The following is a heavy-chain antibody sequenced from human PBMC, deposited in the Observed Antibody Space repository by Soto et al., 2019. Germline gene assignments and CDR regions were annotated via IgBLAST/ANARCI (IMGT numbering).Heavy chain of an antibody. Sequence: ASVKVSCKASGYTFTSYYMHWVRQAPGQGLEWMGIINPSGGSTSYAQKFQGRVTMTRDTSTSTVYMELSSLRSEDTAVYYCAREEDIVVVPAAPQFDYWGQGTLVTVSS. CDR1: GYTFTSYY. CDR2: INPSGGST. V-gene: IGHV1-46*03. J-gene: IGHJ4*02. D-gene: IGHD2-2*01. CDR3: AREEDIVVVPAAPQFDY.